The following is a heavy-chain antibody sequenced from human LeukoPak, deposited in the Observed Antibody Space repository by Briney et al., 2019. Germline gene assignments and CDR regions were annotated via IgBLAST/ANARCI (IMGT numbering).Heavy chain of an antibody. V-gene: IGHV3-33*01. J-gene: IGHJ3*02. Sequence: GGSLRLYCAASGFTFSSYGMHWVRQAPGKGLEWVAVIWYDGSNKYYADSVKGRFTISRDNSKNTLYLQMNSLRAEDTAVYYCARGGYDDYAFDIWGQGTMVTVSS. CDR1: GFTFSSYG. CDR3: ARGGYDDYAFDI. CDR2: IWYDGSNK. D-gene: IGHD4-17*01.